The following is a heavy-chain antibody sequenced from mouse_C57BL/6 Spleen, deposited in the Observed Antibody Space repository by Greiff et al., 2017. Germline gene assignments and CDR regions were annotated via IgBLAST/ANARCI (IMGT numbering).Heavy chain of an antibody. V-gene: IGHV1-54*01. CDR3: ATQAYGSSYGYFDY. Sequence: QVQLQQSGAELVRPGTSVKVSCKASGYAFTNYLIEWVKQRPGQGLEWIGVINPGSGGTNYNEKFKGKATLTADKSSSTAYMQLSSLTSEDSAVYCCATQAYGSSYGYFDYWGQGTTLTVSS. D-gene: IGHD1-1*01. J-gene: IGHJ2*01. CDR1: GYAFTNYL. CDR2: INPGSGGT.